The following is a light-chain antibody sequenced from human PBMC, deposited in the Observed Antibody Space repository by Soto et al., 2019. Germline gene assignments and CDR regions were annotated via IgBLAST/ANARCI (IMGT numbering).Light chain of an antibody. V-gene: IGKV3-15*01. CDR2: GAS. J-gene: IGKJ1*01. CDR3: LQYYNWPRT. Sequence: EIVMTQSPATLSVSPGERATLSCRASQSLSSNLAWYQQKPGQAPSLLIYGASTRATGTPARFSGSGSGTELTLTISILQSEDFAVYYCLQYYNWPRTFGQGTRVEI. CDR1: QSLSSN.